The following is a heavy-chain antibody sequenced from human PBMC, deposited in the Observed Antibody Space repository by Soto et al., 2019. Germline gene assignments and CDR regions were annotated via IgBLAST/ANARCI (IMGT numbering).Heavy chain of an antibody. D-gene: IGHD3-16*02. V-gene: IGHV3-23*01. CDR1: GFTFSNYA. CDR2: ITGGGTNT. CDR3: AFVFKSRHTRFDY. J-gene: IGHJ5*01. Sequence: GGSLRLSCAASGFTFSNYALSWVRQAPGKGLEWVSAITGGGTNTYYADSVKGRFTISRDNSENTLYLQMNSLRAEDTAVYYLAFVFKSRHTRFDYWG.